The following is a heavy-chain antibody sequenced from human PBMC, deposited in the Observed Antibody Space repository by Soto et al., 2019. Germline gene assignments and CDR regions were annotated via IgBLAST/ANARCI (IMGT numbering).Heavy chain of an antibody. Sequence: ETLSHRYTVSGGSISSHYWRWIRKHPGKGLEWIGYIYYSGSTNYNPSLKSRVTISVDTSKNQFSLKLSSVTAADTAVYYCARGHYYDSSGYYRILDYWGQGTLVTVSS. J-gene: IGHJ4*02. CDR1: GGSISSHY. V-gene: IGHV4-59*11. CDR2: IYYSGST. D-gene: IGHD3-22*01. CDR3: ARGHYYDSSGYYRILDY.